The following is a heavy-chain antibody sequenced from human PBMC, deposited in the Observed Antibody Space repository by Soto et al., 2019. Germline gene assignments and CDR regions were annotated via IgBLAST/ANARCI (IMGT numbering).Heavy chain of an antibody. D-gene: IGHD5-18*01. CDR1: GFPVDPNS. CDR3: AKDLLGYGCDH. V-gene: IGHV3-23*01. J-gene: IGHJ4*02. CDR2: IEGSKT. Sequence: GGAPRPPSAPFGFPVDPNSMAWVRQAPGRGLEGVSSIEGSKTIYADSVKGRFTISRDIAKNTLYLQMNSLRAEDTAIYYCAKDLLGYGCDHWGQGTLVTVS.